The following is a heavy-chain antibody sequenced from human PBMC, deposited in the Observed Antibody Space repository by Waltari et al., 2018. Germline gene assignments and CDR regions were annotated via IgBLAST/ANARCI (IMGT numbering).Heavy chain of an antibody. CDR2: INDRGEST. J-gene: IGHJ4*02. V-gene: IGHV3-23*01. Sequence: EMQLLESGGGLVQPGGSLRLSCAASGFTFSRFAVNWVRQAPGKGLDWVFIINDRGESTNTADSLKCRFTVSRDNSRDTLYLHMNNLTAEDTAVYYCATRNYLDSWGRGALVTVSS. CDR1: GFTFSRFA. CDR3: ATRNYLDS.